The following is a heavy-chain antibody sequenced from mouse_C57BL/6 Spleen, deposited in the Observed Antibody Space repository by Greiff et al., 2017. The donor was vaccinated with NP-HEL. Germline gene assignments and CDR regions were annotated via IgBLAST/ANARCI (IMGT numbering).Heavy chain of an antibody. CDR2: ISSGSSTI. D-gene: IGHD2-4*01. J-gene: IGHJ4*01. CDR1: GFTFSDYG. Sequence: DVKLMESGGGLVKPGGSLKLSCAASGFTFSDYGMHWVRQAPEKGLEWVAYISSGSSTIYYADTVKGRFTISRDNAKNTLFLQMTSLRSEDTAMYYCARDDYDGYYAMDYWGQGTSVTVSS. V-gene: IGHV5-17*01. CDR3: ARDDYDGYYAMDY.